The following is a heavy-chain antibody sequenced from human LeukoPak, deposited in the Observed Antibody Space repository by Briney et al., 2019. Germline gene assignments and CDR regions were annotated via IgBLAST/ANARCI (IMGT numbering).Heavy chain of an antibody. Sequence: GGSLRLSCAASGFTFSSFEMNWVRQAPGKGLEWISYISSSGDTILYADSVKGRFTISRDNSKNTLYLQMNSLRAEDTAVYYCAKMGKTENHYGSGRFSYYYYMDVWGKGTTVTISS. V-gene: IGHV3-48*03. J-gene: IGHJ6*03. CDR3: AKMGKTENHYGSGRFSYYYYMDV. CDR2: ISSSGDTI. D-gene: IGHD3-10*01. CDR1: GFTFSSFE.